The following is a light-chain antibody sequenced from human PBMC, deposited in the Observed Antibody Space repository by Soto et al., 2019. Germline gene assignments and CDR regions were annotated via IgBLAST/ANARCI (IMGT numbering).Light chain of an antibody. Sequence: EIVLTQSPGTLSLSPGERATLSCRASQSVSSSYLAWYQQKPGQAPRLLIYGASSRATGIPDRFSGSGSGTDFTLTSRRLEPEYFAVYYCQQYGASPYTFCQGTKWETK. J-gene: IGKJ2*01. CDR2: GAS. CDR1: QSVSSSY. CDR3: QQYGASPYT. V-gene: IGKV3-20*01.